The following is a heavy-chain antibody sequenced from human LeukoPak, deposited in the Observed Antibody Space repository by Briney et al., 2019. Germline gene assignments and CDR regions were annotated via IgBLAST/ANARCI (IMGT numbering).Heavy chain of an antibody. CDR3: ARHVWLQPFDY. J-gene: IGHJ4*02. Sequence: NAGGSLRLSCAASGFTFSTYAMSWIRQSPGKGLEWIGYIYYSGSTNYNPSLKSRVTISVDTSKNQFSLKLSSVTAADTAVYYCARHVWLQPFDYWGQGTLVTVSS. CDR2: IYYSGST. V-gene: IGHV4-59*08. D-gene: IGHD3-9*01. CDR1: GFTFSTYA.